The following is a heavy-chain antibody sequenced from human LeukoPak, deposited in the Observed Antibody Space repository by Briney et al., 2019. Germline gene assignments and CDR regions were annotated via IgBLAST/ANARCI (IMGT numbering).Heavy chain of an antibody. Sequence: KPSETLSLTCTVSGGSISSSNHYWGWIRQPPGKGLEWIGHIYYSGSTNYNPSLKSRVTISVDTSKNQFSLRLSSVTAADTAVYYCARSGPLTGYLTPDYWGQGTLVTVSS. CDR1: GGSISSSNHY. CDR2: IYYSGST. CDR3: ARSGPLTGYLTPDY. J-gene: IGHJ4*02. V-gene: IGHV4-61*05. D-gene: IGHD3-9*01.